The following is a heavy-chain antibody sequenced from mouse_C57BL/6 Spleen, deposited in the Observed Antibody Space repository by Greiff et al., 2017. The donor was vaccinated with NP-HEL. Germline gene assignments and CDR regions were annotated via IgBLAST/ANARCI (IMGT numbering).Heavy chain of an antibody. D-gene: IGHD2-4*01. J-gene: IGHJ3*01. CDR2: ISSGSSTI. Sequence: EVQGVESGGGLVKPGGSLKLSCAASGFTFSDYGMHWVRQAPEKGLEWVAYISSGSSTIYYADTVKGRFTISRDNAKNTLFLQMTSLRSEDTAMYYCARPGEGLRRGFAYWGQGTLVTVSA. CDR1: GFTFSDYG. V-gene: IGHV5-17*01. CDR3: ARPGEGLRRGFAY.